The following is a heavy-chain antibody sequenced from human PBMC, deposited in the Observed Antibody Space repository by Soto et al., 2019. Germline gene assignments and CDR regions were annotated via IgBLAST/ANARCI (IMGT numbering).Heavy chain of an antibody. Sequence: VGSLRLSCAASGFTFSNAWMSWVRQALGKGLEWVGRIKSKTDGGTTDYAAPVKGRFTISRDDSKNTLYLQMKGLKTEDTAVYYCTNSPSLSEWLLYPLDYWGQGTLVTVS. CDR2: IKSKTDGGTT. CDR1: GFTFSNAW. D-gene: IGHD3-3*01. CDR3: TNSPSLSEWLLYPLDY. J-gene: IGHJ4*02. V-gene: IGHV3-15*01.